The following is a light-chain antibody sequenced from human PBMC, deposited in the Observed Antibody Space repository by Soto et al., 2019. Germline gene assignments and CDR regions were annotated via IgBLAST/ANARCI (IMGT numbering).Light chain of an antibody. CDR1: QSLTNSF. CDR3: QQRSNWPPVT. CDR2: DTS. V-gene: IGKV3-11*01. Sequence: EFVLTQSPGTLSLSPGERATLSCRASQSLTNSFIAWYQQKPGQPPRLLIYDTSNRATGIPARFSGSGSGTDFTLTISSLEPEDFGVYYCQQRSNWPPVTFGGGTKVDVK. J-gene: IGKJ4*01.